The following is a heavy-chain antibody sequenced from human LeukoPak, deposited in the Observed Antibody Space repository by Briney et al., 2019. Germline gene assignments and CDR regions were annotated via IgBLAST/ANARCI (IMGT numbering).Heavy chain of an antibody. D-gene: IGHD3-10*01. V-gene: IGHV4-59*01. CDR3: SRAGFVADPFGGYYYYYTDV. CDR1: GGSITSYY. J-gene: IGHJ6*03. Sequence: SETLSLTCTVSGGSITSYYWSWIPQPPGKGLEGFGYIYYSGRTNYNPSLKSRVTISVDTFKNQFSLKLSSVTAAGRARYYCSRAGFVADPFGGYYYYYTDVGGNGTTVTVSS. CDR2: IYYSGRT.